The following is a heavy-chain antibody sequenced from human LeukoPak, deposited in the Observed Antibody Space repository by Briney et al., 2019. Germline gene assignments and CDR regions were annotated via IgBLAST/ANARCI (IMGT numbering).Heavy chain of an antibody. D-gene: IGHD6-6*01. CDR1: GGSINNYY. Sequence: SETLSLTCTVSGGSINNYYWSWVRQPPGAGLGWLAYIYYTGSTNYNPSLKTRLTISVDTSKNQFSLRLNSVTAADTAVYYCARDRRIVTAARSGGDFGMDVWGQGTTVTVSS. J-gene: IGHJ6*02. CDR3: ARDRRIVTAARSGGDFGMDV. CDR2: IYYTGST. V-gene: IGHV4-59*12.